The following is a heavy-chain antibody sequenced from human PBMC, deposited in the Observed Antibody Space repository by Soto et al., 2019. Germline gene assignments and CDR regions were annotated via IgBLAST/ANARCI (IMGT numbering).Heavy chain of an antibody. D-gene: IGHD1-26*01. J-gene: IGHJ4*02. Sequence: SETLSLTCTVSGGSISSYYWSWIRQPPGKGLEWIGYIYYSGSTNYNPSLKSRVTISADMARNQFSLTLDSVTPADTAVYYCAREDMSGTYYFDYWGPGIQVTVSS. V-gene: IGHV4-59*01. CDR2: IYYSGST. CDR3: AREDMSGTYYFDY. CDR1: GGSISSYY.